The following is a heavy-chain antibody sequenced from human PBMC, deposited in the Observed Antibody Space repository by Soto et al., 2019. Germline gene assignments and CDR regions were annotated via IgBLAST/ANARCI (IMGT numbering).Heavy chain of an antibody. D-gene: IGHD3-3*01. CDR1: GYTFTGYY. CDR2: INPNSGGT. CDR3: ARDLRDFWSGYLTQPVFATQGYGMDV. Sequence: QVQLVQSGAEVKKPGASVKVSCKASGYTFTGYYMHWVRQAPGQGLEWMGWINPNSGGTNYAQKFQGWVTMTRDTSISTAYMELSRLRSDDTAVYYCARDLRDFWSGYLTQPVFATQGYGMDVWGQGTTVTVSS. J-gene: IGHJ6*02. V-gene: IGHV1-2*04.